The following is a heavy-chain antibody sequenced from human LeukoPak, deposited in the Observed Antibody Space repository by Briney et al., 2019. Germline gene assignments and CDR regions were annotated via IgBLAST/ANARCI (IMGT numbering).Heavy chain of an antibody. CDR3: ARDKNYYGMDV. J-gene: IGHJ6*02. Sequence: PSETLSLTCTVSGGSISSGGYYWSWIRQPPGKGLEWIGYIYHSGSTYYNPSLKSRVTISVDRSKNQFSLKLSSVTAADTAVYYCARDKNYYGMDVWGQGTTVTVSS. V-gene: IGHV4-30-2*01. CDR2: IYHSGST. CDR1: GGSISSGGYY.